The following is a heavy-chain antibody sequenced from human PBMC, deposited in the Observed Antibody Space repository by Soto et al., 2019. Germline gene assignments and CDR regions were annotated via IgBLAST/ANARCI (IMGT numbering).Heavy chain of an antibody. CDR2: INAGNGNT. CDR3: AGSSSYYYYYYGMDV. CDR1: GYTFTSYA. D-gene: IGHD6-6*01. J-gene: IGHJ6*02. Sequence: GASVKVSCKASGYTFTSYAMHWVRQAPGQRLEWMGWINAGNGNTKYSQKFQGRVTITRDTSASTAYMELSSLRSEDTAVYYCAGSSSYYYYYYGMDVWGQGTKVTVYS. V-gene: IGHV1-3*01.